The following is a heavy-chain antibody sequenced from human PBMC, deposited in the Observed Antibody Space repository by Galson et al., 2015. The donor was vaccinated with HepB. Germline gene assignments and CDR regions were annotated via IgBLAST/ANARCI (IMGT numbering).Heavy chain of an antibody. V-gene: IGHV1-2*06. CDR3: ARGVSAAGIDY. CDR2: INPNSGAT. Sequence: SVKVSCKASGYTFTGYYLHWVRQAPGQGLEWMGRINPNSGATDYAQKFQGGVTMTRDTSISTAYMELSRLRSDDTAVYFCARGVSAAGIDYWGQGTLVTVSS. D-gene: IGHD6-13*01. J-gene: IGHJ4*02. CDR1: GYTFTGYY.